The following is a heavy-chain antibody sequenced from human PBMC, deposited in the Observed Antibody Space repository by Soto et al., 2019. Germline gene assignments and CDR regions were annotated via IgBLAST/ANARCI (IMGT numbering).Heavy chain of an antibody. CDR3: AKDAGPGTGDYYSGMDV. D-gene: IGHD1-1*01. J-gene: IGHJ6*02. CDR2: ISWDGGST. Sequence: GGSLRLSCAASGFTFDDYAMHWVRQAPGKGLEWVSLISWDGGSTYYADSVKGRFTISGDNSKNSLYLQMNSLRAEDTALYYCAKDAGPGTGDYYSGMDVCGQGPTVTVYS. CDR1: GFTFDDYA. V-gene: IGHV3-43D*04.